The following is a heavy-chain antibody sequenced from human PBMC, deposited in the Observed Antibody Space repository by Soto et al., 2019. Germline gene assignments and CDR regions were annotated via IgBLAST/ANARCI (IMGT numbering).Heavy chain of an antibody. CDR1: GYTFTSYY. J-gene: IGHJ6*02. CDR2: INPSGGST. V-gene: IGHV1-46*01. D-gene: IGHD3-3*01. Sequence: GASVKVSCKASGYTFTSYYMHWVRQAPGQGLEWMGIINPSGGSTSYAQKFQGRVTMTRDTSTSTVYMELSSLRSEDTAVYYCARDLLLSYYDFWSGSPRAGYYYYYYGMDVWGQGTTVTVSS. CDR3: ARDLLLSYYDFWSGSPRAGYYYYYYGMDV.